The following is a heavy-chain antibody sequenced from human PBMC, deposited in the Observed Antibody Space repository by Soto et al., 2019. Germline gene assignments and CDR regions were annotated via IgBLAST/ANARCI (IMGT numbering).Heavy chain of an antibody. V-gene: IGHV1-2*04. J-gene: IGHJ1*01. CDR3: ARGRVAAAGTADFQH. D-gene: IGHD6-13*01. CDR2: INPNSGGT. CDR1: GYTFTGYY. Sequence: QVQLVQSGAEVKKPGASVKVSCKASGYTFTGYYMHWVRQAPGQWLEWMGWINPNSGGTNYAQKFQGWVTMTRDASISTAYMELSRLRSDDTAVYYCARGRVAAAGTADFQHWGQGTLVTVSS.